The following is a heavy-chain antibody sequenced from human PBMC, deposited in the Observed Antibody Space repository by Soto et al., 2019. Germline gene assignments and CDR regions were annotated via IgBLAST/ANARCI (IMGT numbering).Heavy chain of an antibody. J-gene: IGHJ4*02. CDR3: ARAHNYYDSSGYYLDY. CDR2: ISYDGSNK. V-gene: IGHV3-30-3*01. CDR1: GFTLSSYA. D-gene: IGHD3-22*01. Sequence: GGSLRLSCAASGFTLSSYAMHWVRQAPGKGLEWVAVISYDGSNKYYADSVKGRFTISTDNCKNTLYLQMNSLRAEDTAVNYCARAHNYYDSSGYYLDYWGQGTLVTVSS.